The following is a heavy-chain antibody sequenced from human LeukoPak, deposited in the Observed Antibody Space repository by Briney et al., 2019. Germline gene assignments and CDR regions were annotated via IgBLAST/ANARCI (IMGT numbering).Heavy chain of an antibody. Sequence: GESLKISCAASGFTFSSYSMTWVRQAPGEGLEWVSYISSDSATTYYADSVKGRFIISRDNAKNSLFLQINSLRAEDTAVYYCAGSTLWSGIFQYWGQGTLVTVSS. V-gene: IGHV3-48*01. D-gene: IGHD3-3*01. J-gene: IGHJ1*01. CDR3: AGSTLWSGIFQY. CDR1: GFTFSSYS. CDR2: ISSDSATT.